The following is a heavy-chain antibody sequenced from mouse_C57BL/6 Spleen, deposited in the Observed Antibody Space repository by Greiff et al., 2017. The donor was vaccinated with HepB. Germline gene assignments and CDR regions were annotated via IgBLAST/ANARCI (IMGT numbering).Heavy chain of an antibody. CDR1: GYTFTDHT. J-gene: IGHJ1*03. CDR3: AKGNYYVSSYEDFDV. V-gene: IGHV1-78*01. D-gene: IGHD1-1*01. CDR2: IYPRDGST. Sequence: QVQLQQSDAELVKPGASVKISCKVSGYTFTDHTIHWMKQRPEQGLEWIGYIYPRDGSTKYNEKFKGKATVTADKSSSKAYMQLNSLTSEDSAVYFCAKGNYYVSSYEDFDVWGTGTTVTVSS.